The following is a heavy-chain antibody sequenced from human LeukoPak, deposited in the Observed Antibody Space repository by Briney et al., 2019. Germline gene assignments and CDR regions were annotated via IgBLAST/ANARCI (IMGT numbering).Heavy chain of an antibody. Sequence: GGSLRLSCAASGFTFSSYAMSWVRQAPGKGLEWVSAISGSGGSTYYADSVKGRFTITRDNSKNTLYLQMNSLRAEDTAVYYCAKSLGRWLPYGMDVWGQGTTVTVSS. CDR3: AKSLGRWLPYGMDV. V-gene: IGHV3-23*01. CDR2: ISGSGGST. J-gene: IGHJ6*02. D-gene: IGHD5-24*01. CDR1: GFTFSSYA.